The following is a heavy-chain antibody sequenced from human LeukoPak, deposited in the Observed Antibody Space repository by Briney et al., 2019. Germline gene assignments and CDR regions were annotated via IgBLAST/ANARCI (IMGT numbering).Heavy chain of an antibody. D-gene: IGHD3-16*01. V-gene: IGHV4-59*02. CDR1: GDSVTTSY. CDR2: IYYPGST. Sequence: SETLSLTCSVSGDSVTTSYWTWIRQSPGKGLEWIGYIYYPGSTLSNPSLKSRLSLSLHTSKNQFSLKLLSVTAADTATYYCARVGGGGMRFRHYMDVWGKGTPVTVSS. CDR3: ARVGGGGMRFRHYMDV. J-gene: IGHJ6*03.